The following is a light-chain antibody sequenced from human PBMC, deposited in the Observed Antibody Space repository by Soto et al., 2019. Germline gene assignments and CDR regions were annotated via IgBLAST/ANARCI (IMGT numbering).Light chain of an antibody. CDR2: DAS. V-gene: IGKV1-5*01. CDR1: QSIRSW. J-gene: IGKJ1*01. CDR3: QQYETFSGT. Sequence: DIQRTHSPSSLSASVGGRLTVTCRASQSIRSWLAWYQQKPGEAPKPLIYDASALPRGVPSRFSGSGSGTKFTLTIASLQPDDFATYYCQQYETFSGTFGPGTKVDIK.